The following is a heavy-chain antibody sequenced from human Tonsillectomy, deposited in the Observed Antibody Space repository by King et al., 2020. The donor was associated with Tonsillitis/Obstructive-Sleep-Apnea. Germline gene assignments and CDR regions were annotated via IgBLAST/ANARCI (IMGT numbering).Heavy chain of an antibody. CDR1: GITFSSYA. V-gene: IGHV3-23*04. CDR2: ISGGGGST. Sequence: QLVQSGGGLVQPGGSLRLSCAASGITFSSYAMSWVRQAPGKGLEWVSTISGGGGSTYYADSVKGRLTISRDNSKNTLYLQMHSLRAEATAVYYCAKAMVQGIIITNFDYWGQGTLVTVSS. CDR3: AKAMVQGIIITNFDY. J-gene: IGHJ4*02. D-gene: IGHD3-10*01.